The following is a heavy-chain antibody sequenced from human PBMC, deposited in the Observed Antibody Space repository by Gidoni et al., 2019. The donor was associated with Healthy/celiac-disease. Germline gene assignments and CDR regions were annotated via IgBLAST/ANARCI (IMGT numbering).Heavy chain of an antibody. V-gene: IGHV1-2*02. CDR3: ARTYYYDSRTMGGY. J-gene: IGHJ4*02. CDR2: LNPNSGGT. D-gene: IGHD3-10*01. Sequence: QVQLVQSGAEVKKPGASVKVSCKDYGYTFTGYYMHWVRQAPGQGLEWMGGLNPNSGGTNYAQKFQGRVTMTRDTSISTAYMELSRLRSDDTAVYYCARTYYYDSRTMGGYWGQGTLVTVSS. CDR1: GYTFTGYY.